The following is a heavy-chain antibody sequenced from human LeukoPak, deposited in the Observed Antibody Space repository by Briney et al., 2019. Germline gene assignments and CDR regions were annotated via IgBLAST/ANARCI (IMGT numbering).Heavy chain of an antibody. J-gene: IGHJ3*02. CDR3: AKDFQRPSPTSAFDI. CDR1: GFTFSSYG. D-gene: IGHD6-25*01. Sequence: GGSLRLSCAASGFTFSSYGMHWVRQAPGKGLEWVAVISYDGSNKYYADSVKGRFTISRDNSKNTLYLQMNSLRAEDTAVYYFAKDFQRPSPTSAFDIWGQGTMGTVFS. CDR2: ISYDGSNK. V-gene: IGHV3-30*18.